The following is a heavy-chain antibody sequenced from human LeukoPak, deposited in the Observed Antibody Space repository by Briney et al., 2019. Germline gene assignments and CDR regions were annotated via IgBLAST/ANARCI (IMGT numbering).Heavy chain of an antibody. CDR3: ARGIAVAGTDY. CDR1: GFAFSSYW. J-gene: IGHJ4*02. V-gene: IGHV3-74*01. CDR2: INSDGYSI. D-gene: IGHD6-19*01. Sequence: GGSLRLSCAASGFAFSSYWMHWVRHAPGKGRVWLSRINSDGYSISYADSVKGRFTISRDNAKNTLYLQMNTLRAEDTAMYYCARGIAVAGTDYWGQGTLVTVSS.